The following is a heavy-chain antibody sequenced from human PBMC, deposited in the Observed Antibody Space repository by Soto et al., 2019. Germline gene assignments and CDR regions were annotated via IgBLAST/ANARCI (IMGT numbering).Heavy chain of an antibody. CDR2: IFHDGST. CDR1: GASIGSGGW. CDR3: ERHEGWTGPDQ. J-gene: IGHJ5*02. D-gene: IGHD2-8*02. V-gene: IGHV4-4*02. Sequence: PSETLSLTCAVSGASIGSGGWWSWVRQPPGKGLEWIAEIFHDGSTNYSPSLKSRVTISVDKSQNQFSLNVYSVTAADTAVYYCERHEGWTGPDQWGQGTLVTVT.